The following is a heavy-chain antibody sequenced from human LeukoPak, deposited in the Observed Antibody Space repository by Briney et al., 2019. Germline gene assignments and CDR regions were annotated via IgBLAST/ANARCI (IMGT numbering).Heavy chain of an antibody. CDR1: GSTFSSYW. CDR3: ARVSGWDRDCLDY. CDR2: INSDGSST. D-gene: IGHD6-19*01. J-gene: IGHJ4*02. V-gene: IGHV3-74*01. Sequence: GGSLRLSCAASGSTFSSYWMHWVRQAPGKGLVWVSRINSDGSSTSYADSVKGRFTISRDNAKNTLYLQMNSLRAEDTAVYYCARVSGWDRDCLDYWGQGTLVTVSS.